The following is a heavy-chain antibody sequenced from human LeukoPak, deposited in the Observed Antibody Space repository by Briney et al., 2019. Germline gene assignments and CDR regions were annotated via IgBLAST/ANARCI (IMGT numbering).Heavy chain of an antibody. Sequence: GGSLRLSCAASGFTFSSYAMTWVRQAPGKGLEWVAVINDSGGRTFYADSVKGRFSISRDNSKNTLYLQMNSLRADDTAVYYCATGYRRDWYQGDWGQGTLVTVSS. CDR1: GFTFSSYA. J-gene: IGHJ4*02. CDR2: INDSGGRT. D-gene: IGHD6-19*01. CDR3: ATGYRRDWYQGD. V-gene: IGHV3-23*01.